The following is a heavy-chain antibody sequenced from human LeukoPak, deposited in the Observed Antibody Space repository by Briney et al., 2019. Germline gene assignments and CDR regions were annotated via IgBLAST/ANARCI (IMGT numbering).Heavy chain of an antibody. D-gene: IGHD3-10*02. CDR2: IWYDKNKK. Sequence: GGSLRLSCAASGFTFSSYGMHWVRQAPGKGLEWVAFIWYDKNKKYYADSVKGRFTISRDNAKNSLYLQMNSLRAEDTAVYYCAELGITMIGGVWGKGTTVTISS. J-gene: IGHJ6*04. CDR3: AELGITMIGGV. V-gene: IGHV3-33*03. CDR1: GFTFSSYG.